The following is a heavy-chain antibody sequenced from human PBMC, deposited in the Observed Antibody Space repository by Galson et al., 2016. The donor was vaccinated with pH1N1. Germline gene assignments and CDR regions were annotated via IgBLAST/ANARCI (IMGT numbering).Heavy chain of an antibody. J-gene: IGHJ4*02. CDR3: AKVGGFYYGTFDY. Sequence: SLSLSCAASGFTFDDYAMHWVRQAPGKGLEWVSGISWNNGSMDYADSVKGRFTISRDNAKNSLFLQMNSLRAEDTALYYCAKVGGFYYGTFDYWGQGTLVTVSS. CDR2: ISWNNGSM. V-gene: IGHV3-9*01. D-gene: IGHD1-26*01. CDR1: GFTFDDYA.